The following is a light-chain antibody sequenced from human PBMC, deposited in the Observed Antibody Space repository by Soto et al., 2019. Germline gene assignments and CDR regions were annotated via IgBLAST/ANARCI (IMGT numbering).Light chain of an antibody. CDR1: QSVGSN. Sequence: ETVMTQSPATLSLSPGDRATLSCRASQSVGSNLAWYPQKPGQAPRLLIYGASSRVTDMPARFRGSGSGTEFTLAISGLQSEDFAVYYCEQYSKWPRSFGQGTKVEIK. CDR3: EQYSKWPRS. J-gene: IGKJ1*01. CDR2: GAS. V-gene: IGKV3-15*01.